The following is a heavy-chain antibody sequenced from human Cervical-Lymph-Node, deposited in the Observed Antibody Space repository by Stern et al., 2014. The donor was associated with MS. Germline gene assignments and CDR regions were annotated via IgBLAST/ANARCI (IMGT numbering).Heavy chain of an antibody. J-gene: IGHJ5*02. V-gene: IGHV1-69*09. CDR2: IIPILGLA. CDR1: GGTFSSSYA. Sequence: QVQLVESGAEVKKPGSSMNVSCKTSGGTFSSSYAITWMRPAPGQGLEWMGRIIPILGLANYAQKFQGRVVISADKSTSTTYMELSSLTSEDTAVYYCARGVVSNRAAATLHNLFDPWGQGTLVTVSS. CDR3: ARGVVSNRAAATLHNLFDP. D-gene: IGHD2-15*01.